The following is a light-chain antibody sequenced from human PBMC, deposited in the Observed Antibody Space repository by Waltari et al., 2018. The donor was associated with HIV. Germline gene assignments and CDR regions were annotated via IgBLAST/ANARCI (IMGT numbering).Light chain of an antibody. CDR2: EVT. J-gene: IGLJ2*01. V-gene: IGLV2-8*01. CDR1: SSDIGGYNY. CDR3: SSNAPTNKFYVL. Sequence: QSALTQPPSASGSPGQSVTMSCTGTSSDIGGYNYVSWYQQHPGKAPKLIMTEVTKRPSGVPDRFSGSKSGNTASLTVSGLQAEDEAHYYGSSNAPTNKFYVLFGGGTTLTVL.